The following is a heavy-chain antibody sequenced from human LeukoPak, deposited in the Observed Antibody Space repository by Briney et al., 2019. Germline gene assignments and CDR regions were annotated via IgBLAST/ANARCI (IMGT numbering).Heavy chain of an antibody. CDR1: GFTFSNVW. CDR2: IKSKTNGGTT. J-gene: IGHJ4*02. Sequence: KPGGSLRLSCAASGFTFSNVWMSWVRQAPGKGLEWVGRIKSKTNGGTTDYAAPVKGRFTISRDDSKNTLYLQMNSLKTEDTGVYYCTPLRSGWGYFDYWGQGTLVTVSS. D-gene: IGHD6-19*01. V-gene: IGHV3-15*01. CDR3: TPLRSGWGYFDY.